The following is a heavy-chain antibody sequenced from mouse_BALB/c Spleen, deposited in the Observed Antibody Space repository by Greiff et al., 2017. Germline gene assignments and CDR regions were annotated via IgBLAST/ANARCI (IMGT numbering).Heavy chain of an antibody. CDR3: ARHGILLWYFDV. Sequence: EVMLVESGPGLVKPSQSLSLTCTVTGYSITSDYAWNWIRQFPGNKLEWMGYISYSGSTSYNPSLKSRISITRDTSKNQFFLQLNSVTTEDTATYYCARHGILLWYFDVWGAGTTVTVSS. V-gene: IGHV3-2*02. CDR2: ISYSGST. CDR1: GYSITSDYA. J-gene: IGHJ1*01. D-gene: IGHD1-1*01.